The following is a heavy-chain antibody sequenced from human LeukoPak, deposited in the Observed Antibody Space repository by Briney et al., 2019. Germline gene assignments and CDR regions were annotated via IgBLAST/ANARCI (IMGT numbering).Heavy chain of an antibody. J-gene: IGHJ6*03. CDR3: ARSAYGDYGGLDYYYYMDV. CDR1: GGTFSSYA. CDR2: IIPIFGTA. D-gene: IGHD4-17*01. Sequence: ASVKVSCKASGGTFSSYAISWVRQAPGQGLEWMGGIIPIFGTANYAQKFQGRVTITTDESTSTAYMELSSLRSEDTAVYYCARSAYGDYGGLDYYYYMDVWGKGTTVTVSS. V-gene: IGHV1-69*05.